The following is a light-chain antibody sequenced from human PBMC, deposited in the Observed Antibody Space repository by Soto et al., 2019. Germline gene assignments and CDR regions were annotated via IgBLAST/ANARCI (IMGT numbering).Light chain of an antibody. CDR3: QQYYITPPT. CDR1: QTILYTSNNKNY. CDR2: WAS. V-gene: IGKV4-1*01. J-gene: IGKJ4*01. Sequence: DIVMTQSPDSLAVSLGERATINCKSSQTILYTSNNKNYLAWYQQKPGQPPKLLIYWASTRESGVPDRFSGSGSGTDFTLTISSLQADDVAVYFCQQYYITPPTFGGGTKVEIK.